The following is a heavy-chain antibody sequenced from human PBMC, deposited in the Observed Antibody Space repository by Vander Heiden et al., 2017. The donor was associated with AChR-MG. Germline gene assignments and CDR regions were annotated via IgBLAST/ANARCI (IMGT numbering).Heavy chain of an antibody. Sequence: QVQLVESGGGVVQPGRSLRLSCAASGFTFSSSAIHWVRQAPGKGLEWVAVISYDGSNKFYADSVKGRFTISRDNSKNTLYLQMNSLRAEDTAVYYCAREGGYDFPYYFDHWGQGTLVTVSS. CDR3: AREGGYDFPYYFDH. CDR2: ISYDGSNK. D-gene: IGHD3-16*01. V-gene: IGHV3-30*04. CDR1: GFTFSSSA. J-gene: IGHJ4*02.